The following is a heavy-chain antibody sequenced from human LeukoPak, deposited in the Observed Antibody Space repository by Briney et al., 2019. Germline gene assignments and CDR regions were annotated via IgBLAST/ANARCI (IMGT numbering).Heavy chain of an antibody. D-gene: IGHD5-12*01. CDR3: ARATRGGYDGYFDY. CDR2: ISTSSSYI. Sequence: PGGSLRLSCAASGFTLSSYAMSWVRQAPGKGLEWVSFISTSSSYIYYADSVKGRFIISRDNARKSLYLQMNSLRAEDTAVYYCARATRGGYDGYFDYWGQGTLVTVSS. V-gene: IGHV3-21*01. J-gene: IGHJ4*02. CDR1: GFTLSSYA.